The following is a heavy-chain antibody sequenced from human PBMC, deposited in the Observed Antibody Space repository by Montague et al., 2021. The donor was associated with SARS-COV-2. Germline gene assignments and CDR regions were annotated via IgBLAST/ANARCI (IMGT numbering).Heavy chain of an antibody. CDR2: MSGSYGTT. D-gene: IGHD2-2*01. Sequence: SLRLSCAASGFIFSSNAMSWVRQAPGKGLEWVSSMSGSYGTTFYADSVKGRFTISRDNSRNTLYLQMNSLRAEDTAIYYCAKDGRPVGFCSSPSCRGGTDYFDYWGRGTLVTVSS. CDR3: AKDGRPVGFCSSPSCRGGTDYFDY. CDR1: GFIFSSNA. V-gene: IGHV3-23*01. J-gene: IGHJ4*02.